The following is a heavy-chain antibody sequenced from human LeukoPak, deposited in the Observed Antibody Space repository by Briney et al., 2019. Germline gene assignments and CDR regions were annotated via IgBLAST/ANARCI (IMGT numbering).Heavy chain of an antibody. Sequence: PGGSLRLSCAASGFTFSSYEMNWVRQAPGKGLEWVSYISSSGRTKYYADSVKGRFTISRDNAKNSLYLQMNNLRAEDTAVYYCAAGSTWHWGQGTLVTVSS. D-gene: IGHD6-13*01. CDR1: GFTFSSYE. CDR3: AAGSTWH. J-gene: IGHJ4*02. CDR2: ISSSGRTK. V-gene: IGHV3-48*03.